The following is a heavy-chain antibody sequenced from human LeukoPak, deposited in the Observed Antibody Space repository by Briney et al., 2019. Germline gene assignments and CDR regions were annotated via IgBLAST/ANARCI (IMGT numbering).Heavy chain of an antibody. CDR3: AKDFSADPDIVVVPAAIDY. V-gene: IGHV3-23*01. Sequence: GGSLRLSCAASGFTFSSYAMSWVRQAPGKGLEWVSAISGSGGSTYYADSVKGRFTISRDNSKNTLYLQMNSLRAEDTAVYYCAKDFSADPDIVVVPAAIDYWGQGTLVTVSS. CDR2: ISGSGGST. J-gene: IGHJ4*02. CDR1: GFTFSSYA. D-gene: IGHD2-2*02.